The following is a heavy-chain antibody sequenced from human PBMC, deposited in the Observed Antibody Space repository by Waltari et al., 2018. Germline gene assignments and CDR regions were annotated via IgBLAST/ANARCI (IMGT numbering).Heavy chain of an antibody. CDR2: INPNSGGT. V-gene: IGHV1-2*06. CDR1: GYTFTGYY. CDR3: AREINRGVTQNRFEYPGCAFDI. D-gene: IGHD3-3*01. Sequence: QVQLVQSGAEVKKPGASVKVSCKASGYTFTGYYMHWVRQAPGQGLEWMGRINPNSGGTNYAQKFQGRVTMTRDTSISTAYMELIRLRSDDTAVYYCAREINRGVTQNRFEYPGCAFDIWGQGTMVTVSS. J-gene: IGHJ3*02.